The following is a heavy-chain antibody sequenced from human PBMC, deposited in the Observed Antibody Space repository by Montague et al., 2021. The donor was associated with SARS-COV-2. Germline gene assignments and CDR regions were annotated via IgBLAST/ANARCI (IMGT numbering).Heavy chain of an antibody. D-gene: IGHD3-22*01. V-gene: IGHV3-23*01. CDR3: AKFPRDSSGVA. Sequence: SLRLSCAASGFTFSRYTISWVRQAPGKGLEWASGISGGGDRKYYADSVKGRLTISRDNSKNTVYVQMNSLRAEDTAVYYCAKFPRDSSGVAWGQGTLVTVPS. J-gene: IGHJ5*02. CDR1: GFTFSRYT. CDR2: ISGGGDRK.